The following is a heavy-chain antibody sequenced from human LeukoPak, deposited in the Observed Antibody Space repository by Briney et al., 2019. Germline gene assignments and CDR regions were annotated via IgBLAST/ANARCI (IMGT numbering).Heavy chain of an antibody. J-gene: IGHJ4*02. D-gene: IGHD4-23*01. V-gene: IGHV1-69*06. CDR3: ARAPADYGGNLFDY. Sequence: SVKVSCKASGGTFSSCAISWVRQAPGQGLEWMGGIIPIFGTANYAQKFQGRVTITADKSTSTAYMELSSLRSEDTAVYYCARAPADYGGNLFDYWGQGTLVTVSS. CDR2: IIPIFGTA. CDR1: GGTFSSCA.